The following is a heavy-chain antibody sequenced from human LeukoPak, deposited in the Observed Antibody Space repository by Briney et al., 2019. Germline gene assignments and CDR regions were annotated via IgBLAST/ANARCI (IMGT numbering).Heavy chain of an antibody. CDR3: AKDQYNSGTESDY. J-gene: IGHJ4*02. CDR1: GFTFSGSA. CDR2: IRSKANSYAT. V-gene: IGHV3-73*01. Sequence: GGSLRLSCAASGFTFSGSAMHWVRQASGKGLEWVGRIRSKANSYATAYAASVKGRFTISRDDSKNTAYLQMNSLRAEDTAVYYCAKDQYNSGTESDYWGQGTLVTVSS. D-gene: IGHD1-20*01.